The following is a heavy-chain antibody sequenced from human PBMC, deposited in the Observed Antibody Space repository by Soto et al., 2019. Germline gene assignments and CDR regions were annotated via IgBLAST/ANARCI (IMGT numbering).Heavy chain of an antibody. CDR1: GGTFSNSV. D-gene: IGHD3-3*01. J-gene: IGHJ4*02. CDR2: SIPIFGTA. CDR3: ARAPILVGVTPYENYFDS. Sequence: SVKVSCKASGGTFSNSVISWVRQAPGQGLEWMGGSIPIFGTANYAQKFQGRVTIIADESTSTAYMELTSLRSEDTAVYYCARAPILVGVTPYENYFDSWGQGTLVTVSS. V-gene: IGHV1-69*13.